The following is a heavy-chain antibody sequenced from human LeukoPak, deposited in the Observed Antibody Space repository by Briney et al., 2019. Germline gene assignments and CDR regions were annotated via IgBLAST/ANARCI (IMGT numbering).Heavy chain of an antibody. Sequence: GGSLRLSCAASGFTFSSYAMSWARQTPGKGLEWVSAIRDSGSSTHYADSVKGRFTTSRDNSKNTLFLQMNSLRAEDTAIYYCAKYGPQDSGSSHFDYWGQGALVTVSS. CDR1: GFTFSSYA. CDR3: AKYGPQDSGSSHFDY. V-gene: IGHV3-23*01. J-gene: IGHJ4*02. D-gene: IGHD1-26*01. CDR2: IRDSGSST.